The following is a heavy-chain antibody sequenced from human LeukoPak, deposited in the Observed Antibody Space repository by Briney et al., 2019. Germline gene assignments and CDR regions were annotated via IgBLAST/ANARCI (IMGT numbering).Heavy chain of an antibody. CDR3: ARGTAMGGNYFDY. V-gene: IGHV3-30-3*01. CDR1: GFTLSSYA. Sequence: QPGRSLRFSCAASGFTLSSYAMHGVGQAPGKGREGGAVISYDGSNKYYADSVKGRFTISRDNSKNTLYLQMNSLRAEDTAVYYCARGTAMGGNYFDYWGQGTLVAVSS. D-gene: IGHD5-18*01. CDR2: ISYDGSNK. J-gene: IGHJ4*02.